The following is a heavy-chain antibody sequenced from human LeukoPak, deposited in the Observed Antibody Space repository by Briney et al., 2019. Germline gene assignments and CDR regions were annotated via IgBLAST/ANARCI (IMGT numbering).Heavy chain of an antibody. CDR2: IRSKPYGGTT. Sequence: QSGGSLRLSCTASGFTFSDYGVNWFRQAPGKGLEWVAFIRSKPYGGTTEYAASVKGRFSISRDDSTSIVYLQMNRLKTEDTALYYCSRTRISGIDGFDIWGQGTMVTVSS. D-gene: IGHD2-15*01. CDR1: GFTFSDYG. CDR3: SRTRISGIDGFDI. J-gene: IGHJ3*02. V-gene: IGHV3-49*03.